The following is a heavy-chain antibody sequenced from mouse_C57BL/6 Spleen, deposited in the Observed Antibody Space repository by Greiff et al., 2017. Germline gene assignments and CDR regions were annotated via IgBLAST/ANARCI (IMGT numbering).Heavy chain of an antibody. Sequence: EVNLVESGGGLVQSGRSLRLSCATSGFTFSDFYMEWVRQAPGKGLEWIAASRNKANDYTTEYSASVKGRFIVSRDTSQSILYLQMNALRAEDTAIYYCARDGYYEGFAYWGQGTLVTVSA. CDR1: GFTFSDFY. CDR3: ARDGYYEGFAY. V-gene: IGHV7-1*01. CDR2: SRNKANDYTT. J-gene: IGHJ3*01. D-gene: IGHD1-1*01.